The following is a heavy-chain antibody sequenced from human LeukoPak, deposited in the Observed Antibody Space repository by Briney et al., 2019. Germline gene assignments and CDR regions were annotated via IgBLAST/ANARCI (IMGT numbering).Heavy chain of an antibody. CDR1: GGSISSYY. D-gene: IGHD3-16*01. CDR3: ARVRPYAYLVPDY. CDR2: IYYSGST. V-gene: IGHV4-59*01. J-gene: IGHJ4*02. Sequence: PSETLSLTCTVSGGSISSYYWSWIRQPPGKGLEWIGYIYYSGSTNYNPSLKSRVTISVDTSKNQFSLKLSSVTAADTAVYYCARVRPYAYLVPDYWGQGTLVTVSS.